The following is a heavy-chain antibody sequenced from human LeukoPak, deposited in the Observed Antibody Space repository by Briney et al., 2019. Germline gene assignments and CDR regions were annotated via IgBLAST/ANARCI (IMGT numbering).Heavy chain of an antibody. J-gene: IGHJ4*02. CDR3: AKEGTGIDY. V-gene: IGHV1-2*02. D-gene: IGHD3/OR15-3a*01. CDR2: INPNSGGT. Sequence: ASVKVSCKASGYTFTGFHIHWVRQAPGQGLEWMGVINPNSGGTNYAQNFHGRVTMTRDTSISTPYMELIRLTSDDTAVYYCAKEGTGIDYWGQGTLVTVSS. CDR1: GYTFTGFH.